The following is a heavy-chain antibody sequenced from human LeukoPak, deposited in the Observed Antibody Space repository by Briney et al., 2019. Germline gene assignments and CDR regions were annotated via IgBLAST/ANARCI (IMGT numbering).Heavy chain of an antibody. CDR3: ARGRAFDL. CDR1: GYTFTSYW. Sequence: GESLKISCEASGYTFTSYWIGWVRQMPGKGLEWMGLIYPGDSDTRYSPSFQGQVTMSVDKSITTAYLQWSSLKSSDTAMYYCARGRAFDLWGQGTMVTVSS. CDR2: IYPGDSDT. V-gene: IGHV5-51*01. J-gene: IGHJ3*01.